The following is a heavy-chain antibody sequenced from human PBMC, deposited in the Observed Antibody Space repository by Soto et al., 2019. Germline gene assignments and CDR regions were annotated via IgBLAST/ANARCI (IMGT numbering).Heavy chain of an antibody. J-gene: IGHJ4*02. CDR1: GGSINSGGYS. CDR2: IYHSGST. CDR3: ARVPDY. V-gene: IGHV4-30-2*01. Sequence: QLQLQESGSGLVKPSQTLSLTCAVSGGSINSGGYSWSWVRQPPGKGLEWIGYIYHSGSTYYNPSLKRRLPISVGRSKNQVSRRLSSVTAADTAEYYCARVPDYWGQGTLVTVSS.